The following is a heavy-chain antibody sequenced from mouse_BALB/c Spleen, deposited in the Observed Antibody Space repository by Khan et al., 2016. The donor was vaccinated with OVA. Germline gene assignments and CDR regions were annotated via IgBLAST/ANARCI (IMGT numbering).Heavy chain of an antibody. CDR3: ARNYYGSRNAMDY. J-gene: IGHJ4*01. D-gene: IGHD1-1*01. V-gene: IGHV1S137*01. CDR2: ISTYYDDA. Sequence: QMQLKQSGAELVRPGVSVKISCKGSGYTFTDYAMHWVKQSHTKSLEWIGVISTYYDDASYNQKFKGKATMTVDKSSSTAYLELARLTSEDSAIYYCARNYYGSRNAMDYWGQGTSVTVSS. CDR1: GYTFTDYA.